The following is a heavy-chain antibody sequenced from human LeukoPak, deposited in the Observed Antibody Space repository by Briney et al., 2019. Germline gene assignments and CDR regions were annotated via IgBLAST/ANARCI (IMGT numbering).Heavy chain of an antibody. D-gene: IGHD4-17*01. V-gene: IGHV1-2*02. J-gene: IGHJ5*02. CDR3: ARGSQDDYGDHKLSGP. Sequence: ASVKVSCKASGYTFTGYYMHWVRQAPGQGLEWMGWINPNSGGTNYAQKFQGRVTMTRDTSISRAYMELSRLRSDDTAVYYCARGSQDDYGDHKLSGPWGQGTLVTVSS. CDR1: GYTFTGYY. CDR2: INPNSGGT.